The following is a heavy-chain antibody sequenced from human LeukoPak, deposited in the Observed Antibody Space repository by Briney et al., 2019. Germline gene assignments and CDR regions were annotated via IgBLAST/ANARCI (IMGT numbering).Heavy chain of an antibody. CDR2: INWNGGST. CDR3: ARVNNLDETYYFDY. D-gene: IGHD1/OR15-1a*01. Sequence: PGGSLRLSCAASGFTFADYGMSWVRQAPGKGLEWVSGINWNGGSTGYADSVKGRFTISRDNAKNSLYLQMNSLRAEDTALYYCARVNNLDETYYFDYWGQGTLVTVSS. V-gene: IGHV3-20*04. CDR1: GFTFADYG. J-gene: IGHJ4*02.